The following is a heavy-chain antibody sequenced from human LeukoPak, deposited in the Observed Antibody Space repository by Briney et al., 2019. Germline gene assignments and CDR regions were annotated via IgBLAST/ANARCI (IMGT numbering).Heavy chain of an antibody. CDR3: VRDRSYGAFDY. CDR2: VSSSSATI. V-gene: IGHV3-48*01. Sequence: GGSLRLSCAVSGFTFSSYSMNWVRQAPGKGLEWVSYVSSSSATIYYADSVKGRFTISRDNAKNSLYLQMNSLRAEDTAFYHCVRDRSYGAFDYWGQGTLVTVSS. D-gene: IGHD5-18*01. J-gene: IGHJ4*02. CDR1: GFTFSSYS.